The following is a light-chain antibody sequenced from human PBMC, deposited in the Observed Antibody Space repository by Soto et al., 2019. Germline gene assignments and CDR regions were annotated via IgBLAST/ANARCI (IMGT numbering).Light chain of an antibody. V-gene: IGKV1-39*01. CDR2: AAF. Sequence: DIQMTQSPSSLSASVGDRVTISCRASQSIGSYLNWCQQKPGKAPKLLIYAAFSLQTGVPSRFSGSGSGTDFTLTISSLQPEDFATYYCQQYDNLPTFGQGTRLEIK. CDR1: QSIGSY. CDR3: QQYDNLPT. J-gene: IGKJ5*01.